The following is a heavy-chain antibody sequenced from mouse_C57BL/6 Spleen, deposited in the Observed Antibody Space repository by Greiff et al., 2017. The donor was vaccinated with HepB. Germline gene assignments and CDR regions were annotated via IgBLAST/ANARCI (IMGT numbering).Heavy chain of an antibody. Sequence: VQLQQSGPGLVAPSQSLSITCTVSGFSLTSYAISWVRQPPGKGLEWLGVIWTGGGTNYNSALKSRLSISKDNSKSQVFLKMNSLQTDDTARYYCARKGDPLHYYAMDYWGQGTSVTVSS. V-gene: IGHV2-9-1*01. CDR1: GFSLTSYA. J-gene: IGHJ4*01. CDR3: ARKGDPLHYYAMDY. D-gene: IGHD2-13*01. CDR2: IWTGGGT.